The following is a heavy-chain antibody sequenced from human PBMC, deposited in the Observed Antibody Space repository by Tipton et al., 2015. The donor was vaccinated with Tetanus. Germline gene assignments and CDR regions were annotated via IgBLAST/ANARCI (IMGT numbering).Heavy chain of an antibody. J-gene: IGHJ5*02. D-gene: IGHD6-6*01. CDR3: ARDQGGGRVVRLNWLDP. CDR2: IYYSGDT. Sequence: TLSLTCAVYGGSLSRYYWTWIRQPPGKGLEWIGEIYYSGDTYYNPSLKSRVSMSVDTSKNQFSLNLSSVTAADTAVYYCARDQGGGRVVRLNWLDPWGQGTLVTVSS. CDR1: GGSLSRYY. V-gene: IGHV4-34*09.